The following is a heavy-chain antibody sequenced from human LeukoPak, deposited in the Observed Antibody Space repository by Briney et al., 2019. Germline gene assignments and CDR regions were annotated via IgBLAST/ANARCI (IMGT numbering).Heavy chain of an antibody. D-gene: IGHD4-17*01. J-gene: IGHJ4*02. CDR1: GGTFSSYA. V-gene: IGHV1-69*04. CDR2: IIPILGIA. CDR3: ATSTVTTVEW. Sequence: SVTVSCKASGGTFSSYAISWVRQAPGQGLEWMGRIIPILGIANYAQKFQGRVTITADKSTSTAYMELSSLRSEDTAVYYCATSTVTTVEWWGQGTLVTVSS.